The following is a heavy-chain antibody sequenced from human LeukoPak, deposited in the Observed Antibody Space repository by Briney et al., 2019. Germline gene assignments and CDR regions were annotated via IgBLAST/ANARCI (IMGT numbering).Heavy chain of an antibody. CDR3: ARGGGSYHEDYFDY. J-gene: IGHJ4*02. V-gene: IGHV3-7*03. CDR2: IKLDGSEL. Sequence: GGSLRLSCADSGLTISNNWMSWVRQAPGKGLEWVANIKLDGSELYYVDSVKGRFTISRDNGKNLLYLQMNSLRAEDTALYYCARGGGSYHEDYFDYWGQGTLVTVS. CDR1: GLTISNNW. D-gene: IGHD1-26*01.